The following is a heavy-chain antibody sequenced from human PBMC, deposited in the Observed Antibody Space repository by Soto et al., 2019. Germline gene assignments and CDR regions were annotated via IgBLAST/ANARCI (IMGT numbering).Heavy chain of an antibody. CDR1: GGSISSYY. J-gene: IGHJ4*02. CDR2: INYSGST. CDR3: ARGGERAGIQLWS. V-gene: IGHV4-59*08. D-gene: IGHD5-18*01. Sequence: QVQLQESGPGLVKPSETLSLTCTVSGGSISSYYWSWIRQPPGKGLEWIGYINYSGSTNYNPSLKSRVTISVGTSKNQFSLKLGSVTAADTALYYCARGGERAGIQLWSWVQGTLVTVSS.